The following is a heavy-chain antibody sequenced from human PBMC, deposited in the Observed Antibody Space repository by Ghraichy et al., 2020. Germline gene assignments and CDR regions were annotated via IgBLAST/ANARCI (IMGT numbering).Heavy chain of an antibody. CDR1: GFTFSSYS. CDR2: ISSSSRFI. J-gene: IGHJ6*02. V-gene: IGHV3-21*01. D-gene: IGHD1-7*01. Sequence: GESLRLSCAASGFTFSSYSMNWVRQAPGKGLEWVSSISSSSRFIYYADSVKGRFTISKDNAKNSLSPQMNSLRAEDTAVYYCTRGGGTTSIQGVWGQGTTVTVSS. CDR3: TRGGGTTSIQGV.